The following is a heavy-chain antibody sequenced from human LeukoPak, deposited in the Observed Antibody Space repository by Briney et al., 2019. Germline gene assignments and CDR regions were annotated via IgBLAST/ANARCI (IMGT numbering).Heavy chain of an antibody. J-gene: IGHJ4*02. CDR3: ARDPHSSNWYNHFDY. V-gene: IGHV3-21*01. Sequence: GGSLRLSCAASGFTFSSYSMNWVRQAPGKGLEWVSSISSSSSYIYYADSVKGRFTISRDNAKNSLYLQMNSLRAEDTAVYYCARDPHSSNWYNHFDYWGQGTLVTVSS. CDR1: GFTFSSYS. D-gene: IGHD6-13*01. CDR2: ISSSSSYI.